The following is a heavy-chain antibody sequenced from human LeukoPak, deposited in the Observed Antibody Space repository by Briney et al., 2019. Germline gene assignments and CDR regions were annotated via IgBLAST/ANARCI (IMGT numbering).Heavy chain of an antibody. D-gene: IGHD3-10*01. CDR3: AKYSGSGSYAYYFDY. CDR1: GFTFSSYA. V-gene: IGHV3-23*01. J-gene: IGHJ4*02. Sequence: GGSLRLSCAASGFTFSSYAMSWVRQAPGKGLEWVSAISGSGGSTYYADSVKGRFTISRDNSKNTLYLQVNSLRAEDTAVYYCAKYSGSGSYAYYFDYWGQGTLVTVSS. CDR2: ISGSGGST.